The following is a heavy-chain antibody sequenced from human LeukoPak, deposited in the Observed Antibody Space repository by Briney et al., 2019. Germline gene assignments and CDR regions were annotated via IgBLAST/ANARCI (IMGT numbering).Heavy chain of an antibody. J-gene: IGHJ4*02. CDR2: IYYSGST. Sequence: RPSETLCLTCTVSGGSISSYYWSWIRQPPGKGLEWIGYIYYSGSTNYNPSLKSRVTISVDTSKNQFSLKLSSVTAADTAVYYCARRYYDILTGYLYFDYWGQGTLVTVSS. CDR1: GGSISSYY. V-gene: IGHV4-59*01. D-gene: IGHD3-9*01. CDR3: ARRYYDILTGYLYFDY.